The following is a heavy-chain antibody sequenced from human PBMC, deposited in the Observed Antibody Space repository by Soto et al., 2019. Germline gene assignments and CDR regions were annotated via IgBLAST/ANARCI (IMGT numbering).Heavy chain of an antibody. V-gene: IGHV4-34*01. CDR2: INHSGST. D-gene: IGHD3-10*01. CDR1: GGSFSGYY. J-gene: IGHJ4*02. Sequence: PSETLSLTCAVYGGSFSGYYWSWIRQPPGKGLEWIGEINHSGSTNYNPSLKSRVTISVDTSKNQFSLKLSSVTAADTAVYYCARKAAPRVVRGVITFDYWGQGTLVTVSS. CDR3: ARKAAPRVVRGVITFDY.